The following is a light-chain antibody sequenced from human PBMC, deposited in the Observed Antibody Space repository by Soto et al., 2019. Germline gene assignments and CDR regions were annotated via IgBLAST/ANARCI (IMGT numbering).Light chain of an antibody. CDR3: SSYAGSNNEGV. CDR1: SNDVGGHNY. V-gene: IGLV2-8*01. CDR2: EVD. Sequence: QSALTQPPSASGSPGQSVTISCTGTSNDVGGHNYVSWYQQHPGKAPKLIIFEVDKRPSGVPDRFSGSKSGNTASLTVSGLQDEDEADYYCSSYAGSNNEGVYGGGTKVTVL. J-gene: IGLJ2*01.